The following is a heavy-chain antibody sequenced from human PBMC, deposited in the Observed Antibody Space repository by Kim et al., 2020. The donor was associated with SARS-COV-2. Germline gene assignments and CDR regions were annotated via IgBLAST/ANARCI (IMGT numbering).Heavy chain of an antibody. D-gene: IGHD5-18*01. Sequence: YYADSVKGRCTISRDNSKNTLYLQMNSLRAEDTAVYYCARARTAMVPFDYWGQGTLVTVSS. J-gene: IGHJ4*02. CDR3: ARARTAMVPFDY. V-gene: IGHV3-66*01.